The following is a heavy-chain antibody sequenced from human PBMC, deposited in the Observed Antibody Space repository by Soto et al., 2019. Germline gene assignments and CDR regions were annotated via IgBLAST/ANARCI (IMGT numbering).Heavy chain of an antibody. D-gene: IGHD6-13*01. V-gene: IGHV1-18*01. CDR3: VRGASSLPGFY. Sequence: GPEVKKPGASVNVSCKASGYTFTSYGVTWVRQAPGQGLEWMGWISAYNGDTEYAQKLQDRVIMTTDTSTSTAYMELTSLTSDDTAVYYCVRGASSLPGFYWGQGTLVTVSS. CDR1: GYTFTSYG. CDR2: ISAYNGDT. J-gene: IGHJ4*02.